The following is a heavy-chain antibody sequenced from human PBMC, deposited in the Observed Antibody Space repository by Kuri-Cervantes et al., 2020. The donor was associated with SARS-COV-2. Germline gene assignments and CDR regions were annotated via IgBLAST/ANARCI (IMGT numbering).Heavy chain of an antibody. J-gene: IGHJ3*02. CDR1: GFTFSSYG. CDR3: ARESPLLDAFDI. V-gene: IGHV3-30*02. Sequence: GGSLRLSCAASGFTFSSYGMHWVRQAPGKGLEWVAFIRYDGSNKYYADSVKGRFTISRDNSKDTLYLQMNSLRAEDTAVYYCARESPLLDAFDIWGQGTMVTVSS. CDR2: IRYDGSNK.